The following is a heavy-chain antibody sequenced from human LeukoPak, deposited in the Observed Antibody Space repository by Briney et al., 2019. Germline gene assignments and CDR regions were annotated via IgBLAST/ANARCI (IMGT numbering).Heavy chain of an antibody. CDR3: ASDRIEVDAFDI. D-gene: IGHD2-15*01. J-gene: IGHJ3*02. CDR1: GGPISSGSYF. V-gene: IGHV4-61*02. CDR2: IYTSGST. Sequence: SETLSLTCTVSGGPISSGSYFWSWIRQPGGKGREWIGRIYTSGSTNYNPSIKSRVSISVDTSKNQFSLKLSSVTAADTAVYYCASDRIEVDAFDIWGQGTMVTVSS.